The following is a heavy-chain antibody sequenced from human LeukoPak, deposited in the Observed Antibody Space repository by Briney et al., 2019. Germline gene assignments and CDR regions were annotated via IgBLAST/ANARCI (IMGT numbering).Heavy chain of an antibody. CDR3: ARQSGSYYSHFDY. CDR2: IYPGDSDT. Sequence: GESLKISCKGSGYSFISYWVAWVRQMPGKGLEWMGIIYPGDSDTRYSPSFQGQVTISADKSISTAYLQWSSLKASDTAIYYCARQSGSYYSHFDYWGQGTLVTVSS. D-gene: IGHD3-10*01. CDR1: GYSFISYW. V-gene: IGHV5-51*01. J-gene: IGHJ4*02.